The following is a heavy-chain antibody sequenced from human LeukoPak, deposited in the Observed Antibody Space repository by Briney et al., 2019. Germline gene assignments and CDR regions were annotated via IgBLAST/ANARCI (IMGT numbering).Heavy chain of an antibody. CDR2: IYHSGST. D-gene: IGHD4-17*01. CDR3: ARHRDFYGDYVSYYFDY. V-gene: IGHV4-30-2*01. J-gene: IGHJ4*02. Sequence: SQTLSLTCTVSGGSISSGGYYWSWIRQPPGKGLEWIGYIYHSGSTYYNPSLKSRVTISVDTSKNQFSLKLSSVTAADTAVYYCARHRDFYGDYVSYYFDYWGQGTLVTVSS. CDR1: GGSISSGGYY.